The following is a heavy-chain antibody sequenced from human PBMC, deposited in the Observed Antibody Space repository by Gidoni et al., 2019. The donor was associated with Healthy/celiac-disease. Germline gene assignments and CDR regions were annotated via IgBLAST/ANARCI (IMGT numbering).Heavy chain of an antibody. CDR2: IYYSGST. Sequence: QVQLQESGPGLVKPSATLSLTCTVSGGSISSYYWSWIRQTPGKGLEWIGYIYYSGSTNYNPSLKRRVTISVDTSKNQFSLKLSAVTAADTAVYYCARGLWLPPYYFDYWGQGTLVTVSS. CDR3: ARGLWLPPYYFDY. J-gene: IGHJ4*02. V-gene: IGHV4-59*01. CDR1: GGSISSYY. D-gene: IGHD5-18*01.